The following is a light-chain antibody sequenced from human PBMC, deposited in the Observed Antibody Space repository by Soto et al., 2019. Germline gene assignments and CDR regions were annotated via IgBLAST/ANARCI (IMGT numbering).Light chain of an antibody. CDR2: GDR. CDR3: QSYDTALSAHV. Sequence: QSVLPQPPSVSGAPGQRVTISCAGSSSNIGAGYDVHWYQQLPGSAPKVVIYGDRNRPSGVPERFSGSKSGTSASLAITGLQAEDEADYYCQSYDTALSAHVFGSGTKLTVL. J-gene: IGLJ1*01. CDR1: SSNIGAGYD. V-gene: IGLV1-40*01.